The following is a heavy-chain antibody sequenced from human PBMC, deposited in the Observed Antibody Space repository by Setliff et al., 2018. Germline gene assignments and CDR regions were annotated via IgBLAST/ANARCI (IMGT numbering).Heavy chain of an antibody. V-gene: IGHV4-61*09. D-gene: IGHD3-3*01. CDR1: GDPISSGSYY. J-gene: IGHJ5*02. CDR2: FHTGGST. CDR3: ARAGPTVTFFRVLVISWWDP. Sequence: KPSETLSLTCTVSGDPISSGSYYWTWIRQPAGKGLEWIGHFHTGGSTNYNRSLRSRVSISVDTSKNQFSLKLSSVTAADTATYYCARAGPTVTFFRVLVISWWDPWGQGSLVTVSS.